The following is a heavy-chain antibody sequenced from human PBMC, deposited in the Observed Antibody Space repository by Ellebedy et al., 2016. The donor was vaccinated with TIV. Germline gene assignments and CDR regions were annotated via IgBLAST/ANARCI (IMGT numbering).Heavy chain of an antibody. J-gene: IGHJ6*02. V-gene: IGHV3-7*03. CDR2: IKQDGSEK. CDR3: ARDGDIVATSRPYGMDV. CDR1: GFTFSSYW. Sequence: GGSLRLSCAASGFTFSSYWMSWVRQAPGKGLEWVANIKQDGSEKYYVDSVKGRFTISRDNAKNSLYLQMNSLRAEDTAVYYCARDGDIVATSRPYGMDVWGQGTTVTVSS. D-gene: IGHD5-12*01.